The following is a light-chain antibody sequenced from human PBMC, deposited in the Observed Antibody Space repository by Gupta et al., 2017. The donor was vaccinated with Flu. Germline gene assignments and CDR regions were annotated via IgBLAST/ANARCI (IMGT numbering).Light chain of an antibody. CDR2: EVS. Sequence: ITISCTGTSSDIGNYNYVSWYQQHPGKAPKLLIYEVSNRPSGVSNRFSGSKSGNRASLTISGLQAEDEGDYFCTSYASSSTPWVFGGGTKLTVL. CDR1: SSDIGNYNY. CDR3: TSYASSSTPWV. V-gene: IGLV2-14*01. J-gene: IGLJ3*02.